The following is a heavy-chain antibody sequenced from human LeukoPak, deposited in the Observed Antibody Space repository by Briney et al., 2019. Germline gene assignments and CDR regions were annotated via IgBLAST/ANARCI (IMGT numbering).Heavy chain of an antibody. V-gene: IGHV4-4*07. Sequence: PSETLSLTCTVSGGSISSYYWSWIRQPAGKGLEWIGRIYTSGSTNYNPSLKSRVTMSVDTSKNQFSLKLSSVTAADTAVYYCARDRDSSGWTDAFDIWGQGAMATVSS. CDR1: GGSISSYY. D-gene: IGHD6-19*01. J-gene: IGHJ3*02. CDR3: ARDRDSSGWTDAFDI. CDR2: IYTSGST.